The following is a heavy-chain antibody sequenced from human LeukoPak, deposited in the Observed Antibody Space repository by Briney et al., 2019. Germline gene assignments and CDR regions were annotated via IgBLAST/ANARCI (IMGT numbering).Heavy chain of an antibody. Sequence: SGGSLRLSCVASGFTFGTSWMSWVRQTPGKGLEWVALLNEDGRDERYVDSVKGRFTVSRDNAKNSVSLQLNSLRVEDTGVYYCARDPAWGSVDIWGQGTMVTVSS. CDR2: LNEDGRDE. CDR3: ARDPAWGSVDI. V-gene: IGHV3-7*01. J-gene: IGHJ3*02. D-gene: IGHD3-16*01. CDR1: GFTFGTSW.